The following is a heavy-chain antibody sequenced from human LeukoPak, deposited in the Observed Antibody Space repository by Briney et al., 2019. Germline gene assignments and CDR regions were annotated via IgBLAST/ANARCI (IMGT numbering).Heavy chain of an antibody. CDR2: ISYDGNNK. D-gene: IGHD1-26*01. J-gene: IGHJ4*02. Sequence: PGGSLRLSCAASGFTFSSYAMSWVRQAPGKGLEWVAVISYDGNNKFYADSVKGRFTISRDNSKNTLYLQMNSLRAEDTAVYYCAKESGNYYFDYWGQGTLVTVSS. CDR3: AKESGNYYFDY. CDR1: GFTFSSYA. V-gene: IGHV3-30*18.